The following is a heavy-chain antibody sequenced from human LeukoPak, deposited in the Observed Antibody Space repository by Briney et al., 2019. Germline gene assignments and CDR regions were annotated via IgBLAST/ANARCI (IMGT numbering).Heavy chain of an antibody. J-gene: IGHJ4*02. Sequence: ASVKVSCKASGYTFTNYYMHWVRQAPGQGLEWMGWINPNSGGTNYAQKFQGWVTMPRDTSFSTAYMELNRLKSDDTAVYYGARDGAVAGPSLFDYWGQGTLVTISS. CDR1: GYTFTNYY. CDR3: ARDGAVAGPSLFDY. V-gene: IGHV1-2*04. CDR2: INPNSGGT. D-gene: IGHD6-19*01.